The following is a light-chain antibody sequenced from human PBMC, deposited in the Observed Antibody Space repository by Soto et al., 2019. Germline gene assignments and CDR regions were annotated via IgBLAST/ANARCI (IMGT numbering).Light chain of an antibody. CDR1: QSFSSSY. CDR3: QQYRTSRTWT. J-gene: IGKJ1*01. V-gene: IGKV3-20*01. Sequence: EIELTQSPCTLSLSPGERATLSCGASQSFSSSYLAWYQQKPGQAPRLLIYGASRRATGSPDRLSGSGSGTDFTLTITRLEPEDYAVYYCQQYRTSRTWTFGQGTKVDIK. CDR2: GAS.